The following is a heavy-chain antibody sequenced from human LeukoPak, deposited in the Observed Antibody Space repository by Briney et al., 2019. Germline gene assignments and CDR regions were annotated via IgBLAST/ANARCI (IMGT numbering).Heavy chain of an antibody. J-gene: IGHJ4*02. D-gene: IGHD3-22*01. CDR3: ARTQRLHYDSSGYLDY. Sequence: AGGSLRLSCAASGFNFSNYWMTWVRQAPGKGLEWVANIKQDGSEKYYVDSVKGRFTISRDNAKNSLYLQVNSLRAEDTAVYYCARTQRLHYDSSGYLDYWGQGTLVTVSS. CDR1: GFNFSNYW. V-gene: IGHV3-7*01. CDR2: IKQDGSEK.